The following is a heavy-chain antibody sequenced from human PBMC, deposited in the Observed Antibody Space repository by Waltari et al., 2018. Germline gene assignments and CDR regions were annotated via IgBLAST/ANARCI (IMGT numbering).Heavy chain of an antibody. CDR3: ARDRGRGIYLDS. V-gene: IGHV4-4*02. Sequence: SEWWSCVRQTPEKGMEWIGQIQRSGRTHYNPSFESRVTISIDTSKNQFSLKVTSTTAADTAVYYCARDRGRGIYLDSWGRGTLVTVSP. CDR2: IQRSGRT. J-gene: IGHJ4*02. D-gene: IGHD2-15*01. CDR1: SEW.